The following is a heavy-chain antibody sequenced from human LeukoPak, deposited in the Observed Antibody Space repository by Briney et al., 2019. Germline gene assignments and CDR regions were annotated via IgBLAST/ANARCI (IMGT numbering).Heavy chain of an antibody. J-gene: IGHJ4*02. Sequence: PSETLSLTCTVSGGSINSRTYFWGWIRQPPGKGLEWIGEINHSGSTNYNPSLKSRVTISVDTSKNQFSLKLSSVTAADTAVYYCATARGYGSGSYFDYWGQGTLVTVSS. CDR2: INHSGST. V-gene: IGHV4-39*07. CDR3: ATARGYGSGSYFDY. CDR1: GGSINSRTYF. D-gene: IGHD3-10*01.